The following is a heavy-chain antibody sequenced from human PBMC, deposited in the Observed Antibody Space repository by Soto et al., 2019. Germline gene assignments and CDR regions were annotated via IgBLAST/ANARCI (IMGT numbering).Heavy chain of an antibody. CDR1: GFTFSSYG. Sequence: GGSLRLSCAASGFTFSSYGMHWVRQAPGKGLEWVAVIWYDGSNKYYADSVKGRFTISRDNSKNRLDLQMSSLRPEDTAVYYCARDLPLYCRGDCHFDCWGQGTLVTVSS. D-gene: IGHD2-21*02. CDR3: ARDLPLYCRGDCHFDC. V-gene: IGHV3-33*01. J-gene: IGHJ4*02. CDR2: IWYDGSNK.